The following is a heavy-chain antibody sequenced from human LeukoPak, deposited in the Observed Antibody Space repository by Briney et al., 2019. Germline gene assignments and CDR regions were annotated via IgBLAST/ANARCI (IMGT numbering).Heavy chain of an antibody. Sequence: ASVKVSCKASGYTFTSYGISWVRQAPGQGLEWMGWISAYNGNTNYAQKLQGRVTMTRDTSISTAYMELSSLRSDDTAVYYCARSDYGDYQDAFDIWGQGTMVTVSS. J-gene: IGHJ3*02. CDR2: ISAYNGNT. CDR3: ARSDYGDYQDAFDI. D-gene: IGHD4-17*01. CDR1: GYTFTSYG. V-gene: IGHV1-18*01.